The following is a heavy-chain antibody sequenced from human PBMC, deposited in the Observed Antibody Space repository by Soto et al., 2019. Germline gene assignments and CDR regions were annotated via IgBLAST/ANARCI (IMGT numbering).Heavy chain of an antibody. CDR3: ARGRVDFGY. CDR1: GFTFRDYW. V-gene: IGHV3-7*01. Sequence: SLRLSCAASGFTFRDYWMSWVRQAPGRGLEWVANIKQDGSDKYYADSVKGRFTISRDNAEDFLYLQMNSLRADDTAVYYCARGRVDFGYWGQGILVTVSS. J-gene: IGHJ4*02. CDR2: IKQDGSDK. D-gene: IGHD3-3*01.